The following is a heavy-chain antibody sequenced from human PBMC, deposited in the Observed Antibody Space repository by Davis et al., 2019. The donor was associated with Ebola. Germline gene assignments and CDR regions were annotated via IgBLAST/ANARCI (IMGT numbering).Heavy chain of an antibody. V-gene: IGHV5-51*01. Sequence: KVSCKGSGYNFIAYWIGWVRQMPGKGLEWMGIIYPADSDTRYSPSFQGQVTISADKSISTAYLQWSSLKASDTAIYYCVRQSIETTGTFDYWGQGTLVTVSS. CDR2: IYPADSDT. J-gene: IGHJ4*02. D-gene: IGHD1-1*01. CDR1: GYNFIAYW. CDR3: VRQSIETTGTFDY.